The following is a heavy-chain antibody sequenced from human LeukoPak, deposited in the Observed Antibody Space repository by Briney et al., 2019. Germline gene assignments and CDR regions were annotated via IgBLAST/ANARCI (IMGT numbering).Heavy chain of an antibody. CDR3: ARDSRNDFDFQH. CDR2: IRYDGSNK. J-gene: IGHJ1*01. CDR1: GFTFSSYG. V-gene: IGHV3-33*01. Sequence: PGRSLRLSCAASGFTFSSYGMHWVRQAPGKGLEWVAVIRYDGSNKYYADSVKGRFTISRDNSKNTLYLQMNSLRAEDTAVYYCARDSRNDFDFQHWGQGTLVTVSS. D-gene: IGHD2-21*02.